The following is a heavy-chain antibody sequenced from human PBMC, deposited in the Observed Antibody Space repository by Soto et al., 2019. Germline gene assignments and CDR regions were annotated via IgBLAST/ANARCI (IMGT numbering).Heavy chain of an antibody. CDR1: GGTFNTYT. D-gene: IGHD2-2*01. V-gene: IGHV1-69*02. J-gene: IGHJ3*02. Sequence: QVHLVQSGAEVKTPGSSVKVSCKAAGGTFNTYTLIWVRQAPGHGLEWMGRIIPMLTVTTSAQKFQGRVTLTADKSTGTAFMELTSLRSDDTAIYCSIGSWSAETFDIWGQGTMVTVSS. CDR3: IGSWSAETFDI. CDR2: IIPMLTVT.